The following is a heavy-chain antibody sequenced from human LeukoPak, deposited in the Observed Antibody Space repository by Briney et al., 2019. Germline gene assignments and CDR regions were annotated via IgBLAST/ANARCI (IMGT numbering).Heavy chain of an antibody. CDR2: IIPILDIA. V-gene: IGHV1-69*04. CDR1: GGTFSSYA. Sequence: GASVTVSCKASGGTFSSYAISWVRQAPGQGLEWMGRIIPILDIANYAQKFQGRVTITADKSTSTAYMELSSLRSEDTAVYYCARDPGYYDSKPKNAFDIWGQGTMVTVSS. D-gene: IGHD3-22*01. CDR3: ARDPGYYDSKPKNAFDI. J-gene: IGHJ3*02.